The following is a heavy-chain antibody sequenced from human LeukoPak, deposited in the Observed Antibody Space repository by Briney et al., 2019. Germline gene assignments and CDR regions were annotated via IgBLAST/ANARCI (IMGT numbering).Heavy chain of an antibody. J-gene: IGHJ6*02. CDR1: GGTFSSYA. Sequence: SVKVSCKASGGTFSSYAISWVRQAPGQGLEWMGGIIPIFGTANYAQKFQGRVTITADESTSTAYMELSSLRSEDTAVYYCARSLPVVPAAMDLGGYYYYGMDVWGQGTAVTVSS. CDR3: ARSLPVVPAAMDLGGYYYYGMDV. V-gene: IGHV1-69*13. D-gene: IGHD2-2*01. CDR2: IIPIFGTA.